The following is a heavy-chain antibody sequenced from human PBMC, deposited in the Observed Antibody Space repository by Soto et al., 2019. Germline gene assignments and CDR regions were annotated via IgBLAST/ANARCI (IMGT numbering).Heavy chain of an antibody. CDR2: ISGSGGST. V-gene: IGHV3-23*01. Sequence: EVQLLESGGGLVQPGGSLRLSCAASGFTFSSDAMSWVRQAPGKGLEWVSAISGSGGSTYYADSVKGRFTISRDNSKNTLYLQMNSLRAEDTAVYYCAQEGLWAGYRIDYWGQGTLVTVSS. J-gene: IGHJ4*02. CDR1: GFTFSSDA. CDR3: AQEGLWAGYRIDY. D-gene: IGHD2-21*01.